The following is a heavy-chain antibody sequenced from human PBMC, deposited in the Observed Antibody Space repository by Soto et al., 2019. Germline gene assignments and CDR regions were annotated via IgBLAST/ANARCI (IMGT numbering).Heavy chain of an antibody. V-gene: IGHV3-15*01. CDR2: IKSKASGGSI. J-gene: IGHJ3*02. CDR1: GIDFTYAW. D-gene: IGHD1-26*01. Sequence: EVQLVESGGGLVNPGGSLRLSCEVSGIDFTYAWMTWVRQAPGRGLECIGRIKSKASGGSIDYAAPVKGRFTISRDDSRSMLYLQMTSLISEDTGVYYCTHIGRLPPNDAFATCGRGTVVTVSS. CDR3: THIGRLPPNDAFAT.